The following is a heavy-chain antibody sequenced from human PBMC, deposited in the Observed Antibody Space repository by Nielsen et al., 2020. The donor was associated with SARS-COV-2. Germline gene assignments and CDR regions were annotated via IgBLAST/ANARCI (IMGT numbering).Heavy chain of an antibody. CDR1: GYTFTSYG. V-gene: IGHV1-18*01. J-gene: IGHJ2*01. D-gene: IGHD3-9*01. CDR3: ARDGGDILTGFSYWYFDL. CDR2: ISAYNGNT. Sequence: ASVKVSCKASGYTFTSYGISWVRQAPGQGLEWMGWISAYNGNTNYAQKLQGRVTMTTDTSTSTAYMELRSLRSDDTAVYYCARDGGDILTGFSYWYFDLWGRGNLVTVSS.